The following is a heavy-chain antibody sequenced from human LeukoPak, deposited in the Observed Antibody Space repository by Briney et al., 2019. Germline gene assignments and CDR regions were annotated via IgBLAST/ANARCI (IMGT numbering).Heavy chain of an antibody. CDR3: ARDADDTEYSSGWPFFDY. V-gene: IGHV1-18*01. Sequence: ASVKVSCKASGYTFTNYGISWVRQAPGQGLEWMGWISAYNGNTNYAQKLQGRVTMTTDTSTSTAYMELRSLRSDDTAVYYCARDADDTEYSSGWPFFDYWGQGTLVTVSS. J-gene: IGHJ4*02. CDR2: ISAYNGNT. D-gene: IGHD6-19*01. CDR1: GYTFTNYG.